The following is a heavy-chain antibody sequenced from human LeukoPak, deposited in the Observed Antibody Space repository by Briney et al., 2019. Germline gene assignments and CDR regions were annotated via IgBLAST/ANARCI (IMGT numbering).Heavy chain of an antibody. J-gene: IGHJ3*02. CDR3: ARRRAFDI. CDR2: IYYSGST. CDR1: GGSFSGYY. Sequence: PSETLSLTCAVYGGSFSGYYWSWIRQPPGKGLEWIGYIYYSGSTNYNPSLKSRVTISVDTPKNQFSLKLSSVTAADTAVYYCARRRAFDIWGQGTMVTVSS. V-gene: IGHV4-59*08.